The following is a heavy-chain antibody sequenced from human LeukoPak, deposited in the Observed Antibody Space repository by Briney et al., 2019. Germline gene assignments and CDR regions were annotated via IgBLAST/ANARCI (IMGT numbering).Heavy chain of an antibody. CDR1: GFTFDDYA. J-gene: IGHJ4*02. D-gene: IGHD5-18*01. Sequence: GGSLRLSCAASGFTFDDYAMHWVRQAPGKGLEWVSGISWNSGSIGYADSMKGRFTISRDNAKNSLYLQMNSLRAEDTALYYCAKDREQLWSNGFDYWGQGTLVTVSS. CDR2: ISWNSGSI. V-gene: IGHV3-9*01. CDR3: AKDREQLWSNGFDY.